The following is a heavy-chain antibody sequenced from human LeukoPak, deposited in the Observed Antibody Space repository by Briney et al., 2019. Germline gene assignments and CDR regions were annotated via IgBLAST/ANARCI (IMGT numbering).Heavy chain of an antibody. Sequence: GGSLRLSCAASGFTFSSYSMYWVRQAPGKGLEYVSAITNSGGHTYYANSVKGRFTISRDNSNNTLYLQMGSLRPEDTAMYYCARDSWFGESWGQGTLVTVSS. CDR2: ITNSGGHT. CDR3: ARDSWFGES. J-gene: IGHJ4*02. D-gene: IGHD3-10*01. V-gene: IGHV3-64*01. CDR1: GFTFSSYS.